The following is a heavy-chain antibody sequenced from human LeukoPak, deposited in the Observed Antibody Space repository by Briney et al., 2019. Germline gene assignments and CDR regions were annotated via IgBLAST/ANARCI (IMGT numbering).Heavy chain of an antibody. J-gene: IGHJ6*03. D-gene: IGHD5-18*01. CDR1: GFTFSSYA. V-gene: IGHV3-23*01. CDR2: FSFNGEST. Sequence: GGSLRLSCAASGFTFSSYAMTWVRQAPGKGLEWVSSFSFNGESTYYADSAKGRFTISRDNFKNTLYLQMNSLRAEDTAVYYCAKGGYSNGRYYYYYMDVWGEGTTVTVSS. CDR3: AKGGYSNGRYYYYYMDV.